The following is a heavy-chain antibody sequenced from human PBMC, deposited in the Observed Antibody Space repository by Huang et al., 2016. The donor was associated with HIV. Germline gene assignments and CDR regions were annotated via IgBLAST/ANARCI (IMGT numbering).Heavy chain of an antibody. J-gene: IGHJ4*02. CDR3: ARPLTGTTALGY. Sequence: QLQLQESGPGLVKPSETLSLTCTVSGSSISSSYYWGWIRKPPGKGLEWIGNIYYSGNISYNPSLKSRVTISVDTSKNHIGLKVDSVTAADTAVYYCARPLTGTTALGYWGQGTLVTVSS. CDR1: GSSISSSYY. D-gene: IGHD1-20*01. CDR2: IYYSGNI. V-gene: IGHV4-39*01.